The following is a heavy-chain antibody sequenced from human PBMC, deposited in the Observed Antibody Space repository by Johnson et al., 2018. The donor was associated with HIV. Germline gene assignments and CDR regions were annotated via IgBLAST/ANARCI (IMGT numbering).Heavy chain of an antibody. J-gene: IGHJ3*02. CDR2: ISYDGNNK. CDR1: GFTFSSYA. CDR3: AREGGSYKDDAFDI. V-gene: IGHV3-30-3*01. D-gene: IGHD1-26*01. Sequence: QVQLVESGGGVVQPGRSLRLSCAASGFTFSSYAMHWVRQAPGKGLEWVAIISYDGNNKYYADSVKGRFTISRDNSKNSLYLQMNSLRAEDTALYYCAREGGSYKDDAFDIWGQGTVVTVSS.